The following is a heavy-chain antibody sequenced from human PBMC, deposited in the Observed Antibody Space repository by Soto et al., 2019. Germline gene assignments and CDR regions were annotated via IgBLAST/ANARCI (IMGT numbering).Heavy chain of an antibody. D-gene: IGHD2-15*01. J-gene: IGHJ4*02. CDR2: IYHSGST. CDR1: GGSISSGGYS. CDR3: AAGGGLPRYY. V-gene: IGHV4-30-2*01. Sequence: QLQLQESGSGLVKPSQTLSLTCAVSGGSISSGGYSWSWIRQPPGKGLEWIGYIYHSGSTYYNPSLKRRVSLSVDRCKHQLSLTLSSVTAADTAVDDCAAGGGLPRYYWGQGTLVTVSS.